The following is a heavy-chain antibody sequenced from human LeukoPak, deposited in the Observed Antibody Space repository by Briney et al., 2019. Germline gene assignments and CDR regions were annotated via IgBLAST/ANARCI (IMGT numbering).Heavy chain of an antibody. D-gene: IGHD6-13*01. V-gene: IGHV4-30-2*01. CDR3: ATRPDIAATGPGWFDP. Sequence: SSETLSLTCTVSGGSISSGGYYWSWIRQPPGKGLEWIGYIYHSGGTYYNPSLKSRVTISVDRSKNQFSLKLSSVTAADTAVYYCATRPDIAATGPGWFDPWGQGTLVTVSS. CDR1: GGSISSGGYY. J-gene: IGHJ5*02. CDR2: IYHSGGT.